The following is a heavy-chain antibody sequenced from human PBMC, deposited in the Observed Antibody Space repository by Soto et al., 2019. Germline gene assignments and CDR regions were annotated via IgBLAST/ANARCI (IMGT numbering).Heavy chain of an antibody. Sequence: SQTLSLTWAVYGGSSSRYYWTWIRQPPGKGLEWIGEINHSGSTNYAPSLKSRVTISVDTSKNQFSLKLSSVTAADTAVYYCAREGYCRGGSCYSRTLDYWGQGTLVTVSS. CDR1: GGSSSRYY. D-gene: IGHD2-15*01. CDR3: AREGYCRGGSCYSRTLDY. J-gene: IGHJ4*02. V-gene: IGHV4-34*01. CDR2: INHSGST.